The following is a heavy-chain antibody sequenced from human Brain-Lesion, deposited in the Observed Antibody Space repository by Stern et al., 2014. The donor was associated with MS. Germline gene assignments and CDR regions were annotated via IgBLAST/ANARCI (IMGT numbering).Heavy chain of an antibody. CDR1: GGSISSGSDY. CDR2: IHPSGSA. V-gene: IGHV4-61*02. J-gene: IGHJ4*02. D-gene: IGHD5-18*01. Sequence: KESGPGLVKPSQTLSLTCTVSGGSISSGSDYWSWIRQPVGKGLEWIGRIHPSGSAFYTPSLKSRVTISTDTSMIQFSLELNSATAADTAIYYCASGYRIFDYWGQGILVTVSS. CDR3: ASGYRIFDY.